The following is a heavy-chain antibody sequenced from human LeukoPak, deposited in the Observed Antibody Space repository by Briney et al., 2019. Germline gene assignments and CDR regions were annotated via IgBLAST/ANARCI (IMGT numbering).Heavy chain of an antibody. J-gene: IGHJ4*02. V-gene: IGHV3-23*01. CDR3: AKGSYYDSSGSFYFDY. CDR2: ISGSGDNT. D-gene: IGHD3-22*01. Sequence: GGSLRLSCAASGFTFSSYAMSWVRQAPGKGLEWVSGISGSGDNTYYADSVKGRFTISRDNSKNTLYVQVNSLRTEDTAAYYCAKGSYYDSSGSFYFDYWGQGTLVTVSS. CDR1: GFTFSSYA.